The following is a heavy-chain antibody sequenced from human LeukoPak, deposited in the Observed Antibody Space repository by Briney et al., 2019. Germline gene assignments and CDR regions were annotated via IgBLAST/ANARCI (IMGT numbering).Heavy chain of an antibody. J-gene: IGHJ4*02. V-gene: IGHV3-23*01. CDR3: AKGSYYDSSGSFYFDY. CDR2: ISGSGDNT. D-gene: IGHD3-22*01. Sequence: GGSLRLSCAASGFTFSSYAMSWVRQAPGKGLEWVSGISGSGDNTYYADSVKGRFTISRDNSKNTLYVQVNSLRTEDTAAYYCAKGSYYDSSGSFYFDYWGQGTLVTVSS. CDR1: GFTFSSYA.